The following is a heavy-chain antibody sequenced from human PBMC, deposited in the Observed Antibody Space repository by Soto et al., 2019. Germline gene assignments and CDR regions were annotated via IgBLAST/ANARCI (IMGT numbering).Heavy chain of an antibody. Sequence: QITLNESGPTVVRPTETLTLTCRFSGFSRTTSGVGVGWIRPSPGKAPEWLARLYWDEDKRYSASLKSRLTITKDTSKNQVVLTVSDLEATDTATYYCAHRVLRTVFGLVTTTAIYFDFWGQGTPVAVAS. D-gene: IGHD3-3*01. J-gene: IGHJ4*02. V-gene: IGHV2-5*02. CDR1: GFSRTTSGVG. CDR2: LYWDEDK. CDR3: AHRVLRTVFGLVTTTAIYFDF.